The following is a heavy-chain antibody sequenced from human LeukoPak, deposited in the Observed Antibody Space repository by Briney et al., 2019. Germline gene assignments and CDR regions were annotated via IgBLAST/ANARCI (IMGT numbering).Heavy chain of an antibody. V-gene: IGHV3-30-3*01. CDR2: ISYDGSNK. CDR3: ARDLPLAGTAAFDT. Sequence: PGGSLRLSCAASGFTFSSYAMHWVRQAPGKGLEWVAVISYDGSNKYYADSVKGRFTISRDNSKNTLYLQMNSLRAEDTAVYYCARDLPLAGTAAFDTWAKGQWSPSLQ. CDR1: GFTFSSYA. J-gene: IGHJ3*02. D-gene: IGHD1-7*01.